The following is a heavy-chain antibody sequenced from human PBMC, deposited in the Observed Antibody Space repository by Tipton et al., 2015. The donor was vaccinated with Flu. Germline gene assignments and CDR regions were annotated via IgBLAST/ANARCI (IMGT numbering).Heavy chain of an antibody. V-gene: IGHV4-61*08. Sequence: TLSLTCTVSGGSVSSAGYYWTWIRQPPGKGREYIGQISSSGSTNNNPSLRSRVTISVDTSKNQFSLKLTTVTAADTAVYYCERMRARDCTFGVCCLWWFDLWGRGTLVSVSS. CDR2: ISSSGST. CDR3: ERMRARDCTFGVCCLWWFDL. J-gene: IGHJ2*01. CDR1: GGSVSSAGYY. D-gene: IGHD2-8*01.